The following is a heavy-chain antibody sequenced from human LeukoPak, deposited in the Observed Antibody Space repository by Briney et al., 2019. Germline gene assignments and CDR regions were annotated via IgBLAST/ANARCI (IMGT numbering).Heavy chain of an antibody. CDR3: ARDRDSSGPYGRDAFDI. CDR1: GFTFSDYY. Sequence: GGSLRLSCAASGFTFSDYYMSWLRQAPGKGREGVSYISSSGSTIYYADSVKGRFTISRDNAKNSLYLQMNSLRAEDTAVYYCARDRDSSGPYGRDAFDIWGQGTMVTVSS. D-gene: IGHD3-22*01. J-gene: IGHJ3*02. CDR2: ISSSGSTI. V-gene: IGHV3-11*01.